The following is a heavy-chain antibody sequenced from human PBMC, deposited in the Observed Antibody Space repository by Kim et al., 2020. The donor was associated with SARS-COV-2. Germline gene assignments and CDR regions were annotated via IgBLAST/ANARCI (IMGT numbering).Heavy chain of an antibody. Sequence: ASVKVSCKASGYTFTSYGISWVRQAPGQGLEWMGWISAYNGNTNYAQKLQGRVTMTTDTSTSTAYMELRSLRSDDTAVYYCARDRDSSGPGDAFDIWGQGTMVTVSS. D-gene: IGHD3-22*01. CDR2: ISAYNGNT. V-gene: IGHV1-18*01. J-gene: IGHJ3*02. CDR1: GYTFTSYG. CDR3: ARDRDSSGPGDAFDI.